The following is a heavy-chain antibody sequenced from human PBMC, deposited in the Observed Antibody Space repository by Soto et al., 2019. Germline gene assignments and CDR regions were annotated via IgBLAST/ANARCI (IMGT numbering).Heavy chain of an antibody. J-gene: IGHJ3*02. CDR1: GFTFTSSA. Sequence: SVKVSCKASGFTFTSSAMQWVRQARGQRLEWIGWIVVGSGNTNYAQKFQERATITRDMSTSTAYMELSSLRSEDTAVYYCAAVRITIFGVVPDAFDIWGQGTMVTVAS. V-gene: IGHV1-58*02. CDR3: AAVRITIFGVVPDAFDI. CDR2: IVVGSGNT. D-gene: IGHD3-3*01.